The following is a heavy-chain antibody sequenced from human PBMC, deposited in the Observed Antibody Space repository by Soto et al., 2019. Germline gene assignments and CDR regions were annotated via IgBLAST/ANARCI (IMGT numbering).Heavy chain of an antibody. J-gene: IGHJ6*02. D-gene: IGHD3-10*01. V-gene: IGHV3-23*01. CDR1: GFTFSSYA. CDR2: ISGSGGST. CDR3: AKPRREGNYYYYGMDV. Sequence: GGSLRLSCAASGFTFSSYAMSWVRQAPGKGLEWVSAISGSGGSTYYADSVKGRFTISRDNSKNTLYLQMNSLRAEDTAVYYCAKPRREGNYYYYGMDVWGQGTTVTVSS.